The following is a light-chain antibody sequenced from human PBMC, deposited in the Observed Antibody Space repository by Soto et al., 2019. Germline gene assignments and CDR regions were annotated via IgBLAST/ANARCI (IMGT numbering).Light chain of an antibody. CDR2: DAS. CDR3: QQYNQWPLT. J-gene: IGKJ4*01. V-gene: IGKV3-15*01. CDR1: QSISNS. Sequence: EKLMTQCTATLSVAAGERASLSCRASQSISNSLAWYQQKPGQAPRLLIYDASTRATGIPARFSGSASGTEFTLTISSLQSEDSAVYYCQQYNQWPLTFGGGTKVDIK.